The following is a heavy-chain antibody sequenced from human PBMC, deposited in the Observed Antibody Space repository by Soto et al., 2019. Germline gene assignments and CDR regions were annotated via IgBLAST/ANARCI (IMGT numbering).Heavy chain of an antibody. V-gene: IGHV1-69*12. D-gene: IGHD2-2*01. J-gene: IGHJ6*02. CDR2: IIPIFGTA. CDR3: ARDHCISPSCYPHYYYYGMDV. Sequence: QVQLVQSGAEVKKPGSSVKVSCKASGGTFSSYAISWVRQAPGQWLEWMGGIIPIFGTANYAQKFQGRVTITADESTSTAYMELSSLRSEDTAVYACARDHCISPSCYPHYYYYGMDVWGQGTTVTVSS. CDR1: GGTFSSYA.